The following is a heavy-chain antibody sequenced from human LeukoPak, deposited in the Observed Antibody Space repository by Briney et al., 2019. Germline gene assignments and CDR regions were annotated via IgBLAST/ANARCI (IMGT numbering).Heavy chain of an antibody. J-gene: IGHJ4*02. Sequence: GGSLRLSCEASGFNFNTYSMAWVHQAPGKGLEWVSIISRASESIFYADSVKGRFTISRDNAKNSLYLQMNSLRAEDTAVYYCARGIIKYCSGGSCTDALDYWGQGTLVTVSS. CDR3: ARGIIKYCSGGSCTDALDY. V-gene: IGHV3-21*04. CDR2: ISRASESI. D-gene: IGHD2-15*01. CDR1: GFNFNTYS.